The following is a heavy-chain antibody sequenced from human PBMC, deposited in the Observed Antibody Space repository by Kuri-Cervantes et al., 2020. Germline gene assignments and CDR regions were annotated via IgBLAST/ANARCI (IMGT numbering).Heavy chain of an antibody. CDR3: ARLTYYDILTGYCFDY. D-gene: IGHD3-9*01. Sequence: ESLKISCAVYGGSFSGYYWSWIRQPPGKGLEWIGEINHSGSTNYNPSLKSRVTISVDTSKSQFSLKLSSVTAADTAVYYCARLTYYDILTGYCFDYWGQGTLVTVSS. CDR2: INHSGST. V-gene: IGHV4-34*01. J-gene: IGHJ4*02. CDR1: GGSFSGYY.